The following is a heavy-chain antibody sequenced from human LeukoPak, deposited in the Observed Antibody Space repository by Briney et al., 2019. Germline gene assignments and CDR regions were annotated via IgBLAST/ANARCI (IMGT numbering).Heavy chain of an antibody. V-gene: IGHV1-18*01. J-gene: IGHJ3*02. Sequence: ASVKVSCKASGYTFTSYGISWVRQAPGQGLEWMGWISAYNGNTNYAQKLQGRVTMTTDTSTSTAYMELRSLRSDDTAVYYCARGYCSSTSCSHAFDIWGQGTMVTVSS. D-gene: IGHD2-2*01. CDR1: GYTFTSYG. CDR3: ARGYCSSTSCSHAFDI. CDR2: ISAYNGNT.